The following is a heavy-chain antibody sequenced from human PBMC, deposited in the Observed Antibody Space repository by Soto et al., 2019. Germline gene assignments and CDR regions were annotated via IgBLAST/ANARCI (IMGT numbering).Heavy chain of an antibody. D-gene: IGHD3-9*01. V-gene: IGHV1-2*02. CDR1: GYTFTGYY. CDR2: INPNSGGT. Sequence: ASVKVSCKASGYTFTGYYMHWVRQAPGQGLEWMGWINPNSGGTNYAQKFQGRVTMTRNTSISTAYMELSSLRSEDTAVYYCARGKNDILTGSRFDPWGQGTLVTVSS. CDR3: ARGKNDILTGSRFDP. J-gene: IGHJ5*02.